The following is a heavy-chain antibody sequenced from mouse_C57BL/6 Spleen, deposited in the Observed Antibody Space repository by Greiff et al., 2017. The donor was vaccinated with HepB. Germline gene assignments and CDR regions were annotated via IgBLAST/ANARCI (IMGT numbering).Heavy chain of an antibody. CDR1: GYAFSSYW. D-gene: IGHD1-1*01. V-gene: IGHV1-80*01. CDR3: ARGYYGSRWAMDY. CDR2: IYPGDGDT. Sequence: VQLQQSGAELVKPGASVKISCKASGYAFSSYWMNWVKQRPGKGLEWIGQIYPGDGDTNYNGKFKGKATLTADKSSSTAYMQLSSLTSEDSAVYFCARGYYGSRWAMDYWGQGTSVTVSS. J-gene: IGHJ4*01.